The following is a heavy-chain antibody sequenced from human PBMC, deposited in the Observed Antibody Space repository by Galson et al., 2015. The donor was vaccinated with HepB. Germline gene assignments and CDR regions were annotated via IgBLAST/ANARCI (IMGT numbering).Heavy chain of an antibody. CDR3: AIILNYYDRSGYPGFDY. CDR1: GYSFTSYW. V-gene: IGHV5-51*03. CDR2: IYPGDSDT. J-gene: IGHJ4*02. D-gene: IGHD3-22*01. Sequence: QSGAEVKKPGESLKISCKGSGYSFTSYWIGWGSQMPGKGLEWRGIIYPGDSDTRYSPSFQGQVTISADKSISTAYLQWSSLKASDTAMYYCAIILNYYDRSGYPGFDYWGQGNLVTVSS.